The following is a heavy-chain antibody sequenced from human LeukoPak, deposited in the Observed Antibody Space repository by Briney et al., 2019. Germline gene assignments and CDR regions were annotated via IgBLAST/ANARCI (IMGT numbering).Heavy chain of an antibody. V-gene: IGHV3-23*01. J-gene: IGHJ4*02. CDR3: ARDGGSAWFLDY. Sequence: PGGSLRLSCAASGFTFSSYAMSRVRQAPGKGLEWVSAISGSGGSTYYADSVKGRFTISRDNSKNTLYLQMNSLRAEDTAVYYCARDGGSAWFLDYWGQGTLVTVSS. D-gene: IGHD6-19*01. CDR2: ISGSGGST. CDR1: GFTFSSYA.